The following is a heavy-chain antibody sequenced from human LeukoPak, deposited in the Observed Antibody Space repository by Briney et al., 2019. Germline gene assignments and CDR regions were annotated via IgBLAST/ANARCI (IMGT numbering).Heavy chain of an antibody. CDR3: ARDLVAAAGRYYGMDV. CDR2: IYHSGST. CDR1: GGSISSGGYS. D-gene: IGHD6-13*01. Sequence: NPSETLSLTCAVSGGSISSGGYSWSWIRQPPGKGLEWIGYIYHSGSTYYNPSLKSRVTISVDRSKNQFSLKLSSVTAADTAVYYCARDLVAAAGRYYGMDVWGQGTTVTVSS. V-gene: IGHV4-30-2*01. J-gene: IGHJ6*02.